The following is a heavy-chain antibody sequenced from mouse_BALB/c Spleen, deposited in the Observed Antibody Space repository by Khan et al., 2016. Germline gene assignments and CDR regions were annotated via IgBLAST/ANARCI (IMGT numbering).Heavy chain of an antibody. V-gene: IGHV3-2*02. J-gene: IGHJ2*01. CDR3: ARHYGSSLYFDY. CDR1: GYSITSDYA. D-gene: IGHD1-1*01. CDR2: ISYSGST. Sequence: EVQLVESGPGLVKPSQSLSLTCTVTGYSITSDYAWNWVRQFPGNKLEWMGYISYSGSTSYNPSLKSRISITRDTSKNQFFLQLHSVTTEDKAPYYCARHYGSSLYFDYWGQCTTLTVSS.